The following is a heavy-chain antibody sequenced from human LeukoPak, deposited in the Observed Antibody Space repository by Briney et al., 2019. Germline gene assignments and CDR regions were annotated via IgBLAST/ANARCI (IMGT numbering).Heavy chain of an antibody. D-gene: IGHD1-14*01. CDR2: IYYSGST. CDR1: GGSISSYY. Sequence: SETLSLTCTVSGGSISSYYWSWIRQPPGKGLEWIGYIYYSGSTIYNPSLKSRVTISVDTSKNQFSLKLSSVTAADTAVYYCARASEDYYYYYMDVWGKGTTVTISS. CDR3: ARASEDYYYYYMDV. J-gene: IGHJ6*03. V-gene: IGHV4-59*01.